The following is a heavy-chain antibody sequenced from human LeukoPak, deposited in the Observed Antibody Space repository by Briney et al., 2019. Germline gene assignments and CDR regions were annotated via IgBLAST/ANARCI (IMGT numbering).Heavy chain of an antibody. D-gene: IGHD6-19*01. CDR3: ATNYRIAVALQLLDY. Sequence: ASVNVSCKVSGYTLTELSMHWVRQAPGKGLEWMGGFDPEDGETIYAQKFQGRVTMTEDTSTDTAYMELSSLRSEDTAVYYCATNYRIAVALQLLDYWGQGTLVTVSS. J-gene: IGHJ4*02. CDR2: FDPEDGET. V-gene: IGHV1-24*01. CDR1: GYTLTELS.